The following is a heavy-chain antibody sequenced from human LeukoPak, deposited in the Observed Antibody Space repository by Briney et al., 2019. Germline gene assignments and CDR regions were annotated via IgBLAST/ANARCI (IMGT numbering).Heavy chain of an antibody. D-gene: IGHD3-10*01. CDR3: ARDRGTMVRGVHPPLAY. CDR1: GYTFTGYY. CDR2: INPNSGGT. J-gene: IGHJ4*02. Sequence: GASVKVSCKASGYTFTGYYMHWVRQAPGQGLEWMGWINPNSGGTNYAQKFQGRVTMTRDTSISTAYMELSRLRSDDTAVYYCARDRGTMVRGVHPPLAYWGQGTLVTVSS. V-gene: IGHV1-2*02.